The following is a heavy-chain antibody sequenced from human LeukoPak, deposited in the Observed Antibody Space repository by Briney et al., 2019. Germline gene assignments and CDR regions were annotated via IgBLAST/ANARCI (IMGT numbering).Heavy chain of an antibody. D-gene: IGHD6-19*01. CDR1: GGSFSDYY. CDR3: ATSAWVAGPWLDP. Sequence: SETLSLTCAVYGGSFSDYYWSWIRQPPGKGLDWIGEINHSGTTNYNPSLKSRVTMSVDTSNNQFSLKLSSVTAADTAVFYCATSAWVAGPWLDPWGQGTLVTVSS. CDR2: INHSGTT. J-gene: IGHJ5*02. V-gene: IGHV4-34*01.